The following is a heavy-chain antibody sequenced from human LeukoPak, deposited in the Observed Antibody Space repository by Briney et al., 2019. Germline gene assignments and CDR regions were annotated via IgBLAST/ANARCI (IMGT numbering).Heavy chain of an antibody. CDR1: GFTFSTFS. Sequence: GGSLRLSCAASGFTFSTFSMNWVRQAPGKGLEWVSYISGSSGTIWYADSVKGRFTISRDNAKNSLYLRMNSLRAEDTAVYYCARWYCSSASCYFDFWGQGTLVTVS. J-gene: IGHJ4*02. CDR2: ISGSSGTI. V-gene: IGHV3-48*04. D-gene: IGHD2-2*01. CDR3: ARWYCSSASCYFDF.